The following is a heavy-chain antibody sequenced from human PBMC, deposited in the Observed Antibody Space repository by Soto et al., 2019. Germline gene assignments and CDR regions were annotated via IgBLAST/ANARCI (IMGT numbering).Heavy chain of an antibody. J-gene: IGHJ3*02. CDR2: TYYRSKWYN. CDR1: GDSVSSNSAA. D-gene: IGHD3-16*02. V-gene: IGHV6-1*01. CDR3: ARGKSYDYIWGSYRPTDAFDI. Sequence: LQTLSLTCAISGDSVSSNSAAWNWIRQSPSRGLEWLGRTYYRSKWYNDYAVSVKSRITINPDTSKNQFSLQLNSVTPEDTAVYYCARGKSYDYIWGSYRPTDAFDIWGQGTMVTVSS.